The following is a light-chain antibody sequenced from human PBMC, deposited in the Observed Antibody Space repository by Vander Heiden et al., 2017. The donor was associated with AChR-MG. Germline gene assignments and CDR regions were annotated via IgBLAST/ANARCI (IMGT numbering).Light chain of an antibody. J-gene: IGKJ4*01. Sequence: VALGERATINCKSSQSVFYSSTNKDYLAWYQQKPGQPPTLLIYWASTREPGVPDRFSGSGSGTDFTLTISSLQAEDVAVYYCQQDYSSPLTFGGGTKVEIK. CDR3: QQDYSSPLT. V-gene: IGKV4-1*01. CDR2: WAS. CDR1: QSVFYSSTNKDY.